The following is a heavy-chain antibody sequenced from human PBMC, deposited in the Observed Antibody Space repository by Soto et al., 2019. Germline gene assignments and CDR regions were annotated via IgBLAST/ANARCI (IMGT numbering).Heavy chain of an antibody. CDR3: ARDRIHYYDILIGWGMDV. V-gene: IGHV1-69*13. D-gene: IGHD3-9*01. Sequence: SAKVACKASGGTSSSSAISSQGQAPGQGLEWMGGIIPIFGTANYAQKFQGRVTITAEESTSTAYMQLSSMRSEDTPVYYCARDRIHYYDILIGWGMDVWGQGTTVTLSS. J-gene: IGHJ6*02. CDR2: IIPIFGTA. CDR1: GGTSSSSA.